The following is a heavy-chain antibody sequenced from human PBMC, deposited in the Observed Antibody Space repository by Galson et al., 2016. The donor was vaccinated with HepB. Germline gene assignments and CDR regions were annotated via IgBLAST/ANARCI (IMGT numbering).Heavy chain of an antibody. CDR1: GGSISSSRYY. CDR2: IYYTGSP. D-gene: IGHD2-8*01. Sequence: SETLSLTCTVSGGSISSSRYYWGWIRQPPGKGLEWIGSIYYTGSPYYNPSLKSRVTISVDTSKNQFSLKLTSVTAPDTAVYYCASPLIELRDAFDVWGQGTMFTVTS. V-gene: IGHV4-39*01. CDR3: ASPLIELRDAFDV. J-gene: IGHJ3*01.